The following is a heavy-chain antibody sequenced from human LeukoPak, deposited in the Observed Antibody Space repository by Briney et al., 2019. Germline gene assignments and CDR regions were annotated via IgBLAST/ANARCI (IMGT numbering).Heavy chain of an antibody. J-gene: IGHJ4*02. D-gene: IGHD3-9*01. Sequence: GGSLRLSCAASGFTFDDYAMHWVRQAPGKGLEWVSLITWDGSRTYYADSVKGRFTISRDDSKNSLYLQMNSLRPEDTAFYYCAKMGLRYFDWLLSNQYYFDYWGQGILVTVSS. V-gene: IGHV3-43D*03. CDR1: GFTFDDYA. CDR2: ITWDGSRT. CDR3: AKMGLRYFDWLLSNQYYFDY.